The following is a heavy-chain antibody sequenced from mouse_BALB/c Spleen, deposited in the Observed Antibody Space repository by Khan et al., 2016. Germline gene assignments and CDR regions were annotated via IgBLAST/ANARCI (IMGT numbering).Heavy chain of an antibody. Sequence: EVKLEVSGGGLVQPGGSKKLSCVASGFTFSNYWMNWVRQSPEKGLEWVAEISLKSNNYATPYAESVQGRFTISSDDSKSSVYLQMNNLRAEDTGIYYWTRILRRMDYWGQGTSVTVSS. D-gene: IGHD1-2*01. CDR2: ISLKSNNYAT. CDR3: TRILRRMDY. CDR1: GFTFSNYW. V-gene: IGHV6-6*02. J-gene: IGHJ4*01.